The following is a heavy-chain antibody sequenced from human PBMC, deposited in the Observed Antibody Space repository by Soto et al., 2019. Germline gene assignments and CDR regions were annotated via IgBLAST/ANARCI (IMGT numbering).Heavy chain of an antibody. Sequence: NPSETLSLTCAVSGGSITSANWWTWVRQPPGGGLEWIGEISHSGITNCKASLKSRVTMSVDKTKNDVSLKLTSVTAADTAVYYCARVLRGWFDPWGQGTPVTVSS. CDR2: ISHSGIT. CDR1: GGSITSANW. CDR3: ARVLRGWFDP. J-gene: IGHJ5*02. V-gene: IGHV4-4*02.